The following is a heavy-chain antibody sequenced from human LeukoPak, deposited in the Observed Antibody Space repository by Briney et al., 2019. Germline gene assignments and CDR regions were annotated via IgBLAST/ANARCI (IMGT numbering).Heavy chain of an antibody. Sequence: ASVKVSCKASGYTFTGHYMHWVRQAPGQGLEWMGWINPNSSGTNYGQKFQGRVTMTRDTSISTAYIELNSLRSDDTAVYYCARLGRWELFPYFDYWGQGTLVTVSS. CDR2: INPNSSGT. CDR3: ARLGRWELFPYFDY. CDR1: GYTFTGHY. D-gene: IGHD3-10*01. J-gene: IGHJ4*02. V-gene: IGHV1-2*02.